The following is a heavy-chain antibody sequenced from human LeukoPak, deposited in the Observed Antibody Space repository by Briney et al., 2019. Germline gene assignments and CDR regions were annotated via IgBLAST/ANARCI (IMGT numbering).Heavy chain of an antibody. D-gene: IGHD6-13*01. CDR1: TFSTYA. J-gene: IGHJ4*02. CDR3: ERQQTSYSSSSYTQD. Sequence: TFSTYAMSWVSQAPGKGLDSVSSISGSGTTTYYADSVEGRLTMYRENSKYTLFLQMYSLAAEDTALYYCERQQTSYSSSSYTQDWGQGTLVTVSS. CDR2: ISGSGTTT. V-gene: IGHV3-23*01.